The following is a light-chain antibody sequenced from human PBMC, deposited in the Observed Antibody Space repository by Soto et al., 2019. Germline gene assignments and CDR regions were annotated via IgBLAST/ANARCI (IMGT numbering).Light chain of an antibody. Sequence: EIVMTQSPATLSVSPGERATLSCRASQSVSDKLAWYQQKPGQAPRLLIYHASTRATGIPARFSGSGSGTEFTLTISSLQSEDFAVYYCQQYRGTFGQGTKVDI. CDR2: HAS. CDR1: QSVSDK. CDR3: QQYRGT. J-gene: IGKJ1*01. V-gene: IGKV3-15*01.